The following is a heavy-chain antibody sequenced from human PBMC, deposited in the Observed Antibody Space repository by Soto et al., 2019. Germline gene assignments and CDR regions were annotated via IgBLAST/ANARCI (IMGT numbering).Heavy chain of an antibody. D-gene: IGHD3-10*01. CDR1: GGSISSGDYY. V-gene: IGHV4-30-4*01. Sequence: PSETLSLTCTVSGGSISSGDYYWSWIRQPPGKGLEWIGYIYYSGSTYYNPSLKSRVTISVDTSKNQFSLKLSSVTAADTAVYYCARDHIYYGPGSYSIPHWFDPWGQGTLVTVSS. CDR3: ARDHIYYGPGSYSIPHWFDP. J-gene: IGHJ5*02. CDR2: IYYSGST.